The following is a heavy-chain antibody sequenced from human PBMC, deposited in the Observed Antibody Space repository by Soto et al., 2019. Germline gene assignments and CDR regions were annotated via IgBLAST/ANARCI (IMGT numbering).Heavy chain of an antibody. CDR1: GYTFTSYG. V-gene: IGHV1-18*01. D-gene: IGHD3-16*01. CDR3: AMVDVYVTPSPQDV. CDR2: INTYNGNT. J-gene: IGHJ6*02. Sequence: ASVKVSCKASGYTFTSYGISWARQAPGQGLEWMGWINTYNGNTNYAQNVQGRVTLTTDTSTSTAYMELRSLRSNATAIYYCAMVDVYVTPSPQDVWGQGTTVTVSS.